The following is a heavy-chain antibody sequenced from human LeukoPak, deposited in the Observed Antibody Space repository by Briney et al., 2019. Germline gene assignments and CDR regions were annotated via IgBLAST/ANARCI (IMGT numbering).Heavy chain of an antibody. J-gene: IGHJ3*02. Sequence: GGSLRLSCAASGFTFSSYWMHWVRQAPGKGLVCVSRINSDGSSTSYADSVKGRFTISRDNAKNTLYLQMNSLRAEDTAVYYCARDLSYDSRLFDIWGQGTMVTVSS. V-gene: IGHV3-74*01. CDR2: INSDGSST. CDR1: GFTFSSYW. CDR3: ARDLSYDSRLFDI. D-gene: IGHD5-18*01.